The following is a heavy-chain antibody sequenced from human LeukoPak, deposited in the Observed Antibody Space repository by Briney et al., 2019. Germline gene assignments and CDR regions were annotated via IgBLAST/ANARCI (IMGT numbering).Heavy chain of an antibody. V-gene: IGHV3-48*01. CDR1: GFTFSSYA. CDR3: EFLGATGYFDY. D-gene: IGHD1-26*01. Sequence: PGGSPRLSCAASGFTFSSYAMSWVRQAPGKGLEWVSYISSSSSTIYYADSVKGRFTISRDNAKNSLYLQMNSLRAEDTAVYYCEFLGATGYFDYWGQGTLVTVSS. CDR2: ISSSSSTI. J-gene: IGHJ4*02.